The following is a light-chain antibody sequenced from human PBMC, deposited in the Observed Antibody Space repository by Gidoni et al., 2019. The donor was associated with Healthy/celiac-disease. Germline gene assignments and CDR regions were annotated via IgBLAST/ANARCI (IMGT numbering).Light chain of an antibody. CDR1: NIGSKS. Sequence: SYVLPQPPSVSVAPGKTARIICGGNNIGSKSVHWYQQKPGQAPVLVIYYDSDRPSGIPERFSGSNSGNTATLTISRVEAGDEADYYCQVWDSSSDPRIFGTGTKVTVL. J-gene: IGLJ1*01. CDR3: QVWDSSSDPRI. V-gene: IGLV3-21*04. CDR2: YDS.